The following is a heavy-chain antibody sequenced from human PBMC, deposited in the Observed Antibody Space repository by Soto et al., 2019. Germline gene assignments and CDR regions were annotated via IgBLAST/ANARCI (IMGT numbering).Heavy chain of an antibody. CDR3: ARSLTEGYCTITGCYTRPLYGMDV. D-gene: IGHD2-2*02. CDR1: GYTFNFYG. J-gene: IGHJ6*02. V-gene: IGHV1-18*01. CDR2: ISGFNGNT. Sequence: ASVKVSCKASGYTFNFYGITWVRQAPGQGLEWMGWISGFNGNTNYAADLQGRVTMTTDTSTSTAYMELSRLTSDDTAVYYCARSLTEGYCTITGCYTRPLYGMDVWGQGTTVTVSS.